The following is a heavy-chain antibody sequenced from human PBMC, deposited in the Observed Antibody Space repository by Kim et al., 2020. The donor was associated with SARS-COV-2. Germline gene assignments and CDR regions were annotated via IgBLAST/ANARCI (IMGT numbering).Heavy chain of an antibody. CDR2: IYYSGST. V-gene: IGHV4-39*01. D-gene: IGHD3-10*01. CDR1: GGSISSSSYY. J-gene: IGHJ4*02. CDR3: ARRELGGYVVY. Sequence: SETLSLTCTVSGGSISSSSYYWGWIRQPPGKGLEWIGSIYYSGSTYYNPSLKSRVTISVDTSKNQFSLKLSSVTAADTAVYYCARRELGGYVVYWGQGTLVTVSS.